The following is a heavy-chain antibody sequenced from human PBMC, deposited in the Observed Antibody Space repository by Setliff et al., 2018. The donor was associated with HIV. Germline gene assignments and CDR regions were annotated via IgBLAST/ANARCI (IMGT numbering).Heavy chain of an antibody. J-gene: IGHJ5*02. Sequence: PSETLSLTCTVSGAYISSYYWSWIRQPPGKGLEWIGDIYYSGNTHFNPSLKSRVTTSRDTSKNQVFLKLTSVTAADTAVYYCARDLGRITLSGVNEGWFDPWGQGTLVTVS. CDR2: IYYSGNT. CDR1: GAYISSYY. V-gene: IGHV4-59*01. CDR3: ARDLGRITLSGVNEGWFDP. D-gene: IGHD3-3*01.